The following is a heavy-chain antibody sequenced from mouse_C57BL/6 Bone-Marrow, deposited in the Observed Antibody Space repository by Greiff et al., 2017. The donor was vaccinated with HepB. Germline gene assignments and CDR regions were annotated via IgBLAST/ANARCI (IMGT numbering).Heavy chain of an antibody. CDR3: ARLYYSNPFDY. CDR1: GFTFSDYG. J-gene: IGHJ2*01. V-gene: IGHV5-17*01. D-gene: IGHD2-5*01. Sequence: EVKFEESGGGLVKPGGSLKLSCAASGFTFSDYGMHWVRQAPEKGLEWVAYISSGSSTIYYADTVKGRFTISRDNAKNTLFLQMTSLRSEDTAMYYCARLYYSNPFDYWGQGTTLTVSS. CDR2: ISSGSSTI.